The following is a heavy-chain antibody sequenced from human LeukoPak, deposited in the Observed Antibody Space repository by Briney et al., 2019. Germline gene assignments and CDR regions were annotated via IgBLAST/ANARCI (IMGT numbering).Heavy chain of an antibody. CDR3: ARAPYYYYDSGSGTRVTGNPDY. V-gene: IGHV3-21*01. D-gene: IGHD3-10*01. J-gene: IGHJ4*02. CDR2: ISSSSIYI. Sequence: GGPLRLSCAASGFTFSTYSMNWVRQAPGKGLEWVSSISSSSIYIYYADSVKGRFTISRDNAKNSLFLQMNSLRAEDTAVYYCARAPYYYYDSGSGTRVTGNPDYWGQGTLVTVSS. CDR1: GFTFSTYS.